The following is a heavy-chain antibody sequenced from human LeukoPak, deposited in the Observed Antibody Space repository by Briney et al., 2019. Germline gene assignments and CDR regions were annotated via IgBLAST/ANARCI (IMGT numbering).Heavy chain of an antibody. J-gene: IGHJ4*02. CDR3: ARYQVDSKVASSYYFDY. V-gene: IGHV4-34*01. D-gene: IGHD2-15*01. Sequence: SETLSLTCAVYGGSFSGYYWSRIRQPPGKGLEWIGEINHSGSTNYNPSLKSRVTISVDTSKNQFSLKLSSVTAADTAVYYCARYQVDSKVASSYYFDYWGQGTLVTVSS. CDR2: INHSGST. CDR1: GGSFSGYY.